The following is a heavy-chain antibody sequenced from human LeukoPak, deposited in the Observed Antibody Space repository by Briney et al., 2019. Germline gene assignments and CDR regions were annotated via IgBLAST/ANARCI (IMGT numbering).Heavy chain of an antibody. D-gene: IGHD5-12*01. V-gene: IGHV3-48*03. CDR1: GLTFSSYE. J-gene: IGHJ4*02. CDR2: ISSSGSNI. CDR3: ARGWISDSFDY. Sequence: PGRSLRLSCAASGLTFSSYEMNWVRQAPGKGLEWVSYISSSGSNIYYADSVKGRFTISRDNAKNSLYLQMNSLRAEDTAVYYCARGWISDSFDYWGQGTLVTVSS.